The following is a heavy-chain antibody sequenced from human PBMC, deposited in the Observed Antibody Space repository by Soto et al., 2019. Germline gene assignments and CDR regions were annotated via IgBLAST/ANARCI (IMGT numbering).Heavy chain of an antibody. CDR1: GGSISSGGYY. J-gene: IGHJ4*02. D-gene: IGHD3-22*01. Sequence: QVQLQESGPGLVKPSQTLSLTCTVSGGSISSGGYYWSWIRQHPGKGLEWIGYIYYSGSTYYNPSLKSRVTISVDTSKNQFSLKLSSVTAADTAVYYCSSARYYYDSSGHAAPSYFDYWGQGTLVTVSS. CDR2: IYYSGST. CDR3: SSARYYYDSSGHAAPSYFDY. V-gene: IGHV4-31*03.